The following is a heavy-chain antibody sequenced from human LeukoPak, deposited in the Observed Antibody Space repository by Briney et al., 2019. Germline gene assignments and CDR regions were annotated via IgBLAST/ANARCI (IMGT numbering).Heavy chain of an antibody. CDR1: GFTFSSRA. V-gene: IGHV3-30*18. D-gene: IGHD2/OR15-2a*01. Sequence: GGSLRLSCAASGFTFSSRAMYWVRQAPAKGLEWVAGLSYDGSNTYYLDSVKGRFTISGDNSKNTLYLRMDSLRTEDTAVYYCAKDPHQLILSNYFDDWGQGTLVTVSS. J-gene: IGHJ4*02. CDR3: AKDPHQLILSNYFDD. CDR2: LSYDGSNT.